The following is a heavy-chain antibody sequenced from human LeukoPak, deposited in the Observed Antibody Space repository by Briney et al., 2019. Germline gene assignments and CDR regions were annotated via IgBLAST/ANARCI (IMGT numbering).Heavy chain of an antibody. CDR2: INPSGGST. V-gene: IGHV1-46*01. D-gene: IGHD3-22*01. CDR3: ARAQGDYYDSSGRHFDF. CDR1: GYTFTSYY. Sequence: ASVTVSCKASGYTFTSYYMHWVRQAPGQGLEWMGIINPSGGSTNYAQIFQGRLTITRDTSTSTVYMELSSLGSEDTAVYYCARAQGDYYDSSGRHFDFWGQGTLVTVSS. J-gene: IGHJ4*02.